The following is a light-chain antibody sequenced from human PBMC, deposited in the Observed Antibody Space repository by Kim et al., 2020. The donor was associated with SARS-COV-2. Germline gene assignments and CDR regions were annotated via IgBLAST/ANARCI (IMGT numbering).Light chain of an antibody. CDR2: GAS. CDR1: QGVSSY. CDR3: QQYNNWPRT. V-gene: IGKV3-15*01. Sequence: DIEMTQSPATLSVSLGDRATLTCRASQGVSSYLAWYQQKPGQAPKLLIYGASTRATGIPARFSGSGSGTEFTLTISSLQSEDFAVYYCQQYNNWPRTFGQGTKVDIK. J-gene: IGKJ1*01.